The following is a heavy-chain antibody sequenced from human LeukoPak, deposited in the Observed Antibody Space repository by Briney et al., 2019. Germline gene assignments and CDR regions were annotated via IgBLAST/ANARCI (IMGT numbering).Heavy chain of an antibody. D-gene: IGHD3-10*01. CDR3: ARETRVLLWFGESFNWFDP. V-gene: IGHV4-4*07. J-gene: IGHJ5*02. Sequence: SETLSLTCAVYGGSFSGYYWSWIRQPAGKGLEWIGRIYTSGSTNYNPSLKSRVTMSVDTSKNQFSLKLSSVTAADTAVYYCARETRVLLWFGESFNWFDPWGQGTLVTVSS. CDR1: GGSFSGYY. CDR2: IYTSGST.